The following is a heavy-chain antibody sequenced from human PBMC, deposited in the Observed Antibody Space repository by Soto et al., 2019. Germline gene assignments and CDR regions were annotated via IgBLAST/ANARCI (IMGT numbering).Heavy chain of an antibody. CDR2: ISGSGGST. CDR3: AXEFENFYDFWSGYTFDY. J-gene: IGHJ4*02. D-gene: IGHD3-3*01. V-gene: IGHV3-23*01. Sequence: GGSLRLSCAASGFTFSSYAMSWVRQAPGKGLEWVSAISGSGGSTCYADSVKGRFTISRDNSKNTLYLQMNSLRAEDTAVYYCAXEFENFYDFWSGYTFDYWGQGTLVTVSS. CDR1: GFTFSSYA.